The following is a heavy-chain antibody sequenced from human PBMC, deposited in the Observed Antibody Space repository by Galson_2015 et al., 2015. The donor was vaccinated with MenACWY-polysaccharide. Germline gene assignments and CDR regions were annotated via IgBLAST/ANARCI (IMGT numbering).Heavy chain of an antibody. J-gene: IGHJ6*03. Sequence: SLRLSCAASGFTFSDSAIHWVRQASGKGLEWVGRIRSKANTYATAYAASVKGRFTLSRDDSKNTAYLEMNSLRTEDTAVYYCIRRGDYTDRYYYMDVWGKGTTVTVSS. V-gene: IGHV3-73*01. CDR3: IRRGDYTDRYYYMDV. CDR2: IRSKANTYAT. CDR1: GFTFSDSA. D-gene: IGHD4-11*01.